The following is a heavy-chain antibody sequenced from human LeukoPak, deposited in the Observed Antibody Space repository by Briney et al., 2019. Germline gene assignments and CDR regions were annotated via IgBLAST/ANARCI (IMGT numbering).Heavy chain of an antibody. V-gene: IGHV3-15*05. D-gene: IGHD3-10*01. J-gene: IGHJ4*02. CDR2: IRSRVDGETT. CDR1: GFTFTNFW. CDR3: VTGSGGARLDY. Sequence: GGSLRLSCAASGFTFTNFWMSWVRQAPGKGLEWVARIRSRVDGETTNYPAPLKGRVTISRDDLKNTLYLQMNNLKIEDTAVYYCVTGSGGARLDYWGQGTLVTVSS.